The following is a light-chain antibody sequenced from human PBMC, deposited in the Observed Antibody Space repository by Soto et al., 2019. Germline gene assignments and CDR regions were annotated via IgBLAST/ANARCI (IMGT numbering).Light chain of an antibody. V-gene: IGLV2-14*03. Sequence: QSALTQPASVSGSPGQSITISCSGTSSDIGSYDHVAWYQQFPGKSPQLIIYAVSDRPSGVCDRVSGSKSGTSASLTISGLQTEDEADHYCTSYTGRQSYLFGPRTKGTV. CDR1: SSDIGSYDH. J-gene: IGLJ1*01. CDR2: AVS. CDR3: TSYTGRQSYL.